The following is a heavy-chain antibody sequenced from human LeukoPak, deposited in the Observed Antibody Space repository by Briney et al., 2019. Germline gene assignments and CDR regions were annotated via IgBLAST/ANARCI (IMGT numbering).Heavy chain of an antibody. V-gene: IGHV4-59*01. Sequence: KPSETLSLTCTVSGGSISSYYWSWIRQPPGKGLEWIGYIYYSGSTYYNPSLKSRVTISVDTSTNQSSLKLRSVTAADTAVYYCARGRDGYNYRFFDYWGQGTLVTVSS. J-gene: IGHJ4*02. CDR3: ARGRDGYNYRFFDY. CDR1: GGSISSYY. D-gene: IGHD5-24*01. CDR2: IYYSGST.